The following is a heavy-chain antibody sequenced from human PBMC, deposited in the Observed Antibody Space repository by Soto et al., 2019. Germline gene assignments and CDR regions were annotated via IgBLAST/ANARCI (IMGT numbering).Heavy chain of an antibody. J-gene: IGHJ4*02. V-gene: IGHV3-30-3*01. CDR2: ISYDGSNK. Sequence: QVQLVESGGGVVQPGRSLRLSCAASGFTFSSYAMHWVRQAPGKGLEWVAVISYDGSNKYYADSVKGRFTISRDNSKNPLYLQMNSLRAEDTAVYYCARDLPHPDYWGQGTLVTVSS. CDR1: GFTFSSYA. CDR3: ARDLPHPDY.